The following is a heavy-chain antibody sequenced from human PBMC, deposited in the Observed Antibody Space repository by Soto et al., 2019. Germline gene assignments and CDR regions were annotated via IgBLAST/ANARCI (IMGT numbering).Heavy chain of an antibody. D-gene: IGHD6-19*01. CDR3: AKKYSSGWYLGAFDI. CDR2: ISGSGGST. J-gene: IGHJ3*02. V-gene: IGHV3-23*01. CDR1: GFTFSSYA. Sequence: GGSRRLSCAASGFTFSSYAMSWVRQAPGKGLEWVSAISGSGGSTYYADSVKGRFTISRDNSKNTLYLQMNSLRAEDTAVYYCAKKYSSGWYLGAFDIWGQGTMVTVSS.